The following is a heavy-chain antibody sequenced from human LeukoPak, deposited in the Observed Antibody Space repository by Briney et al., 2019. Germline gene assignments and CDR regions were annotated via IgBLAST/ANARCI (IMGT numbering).Heavy chain of an antibody. CDR3: ARDGPVGDYIHDAFDI. J-gene: IGHJ3*02. V-gene: IGHV4-59*01. CDR2: IYYSGST. Sequence: PSESLSLTCTVSGGSISSYYWSWIRQPPGKGLEWIGYIYYSGSTNYNPSLKSRVTISVDTSKNQFSLKLSSVTAADTAVYYCARDGPVGDYIHDAFDIWGQGTMVTVSS. CDR1: GGSISSYY. D-gene: IGHD4-17*01.